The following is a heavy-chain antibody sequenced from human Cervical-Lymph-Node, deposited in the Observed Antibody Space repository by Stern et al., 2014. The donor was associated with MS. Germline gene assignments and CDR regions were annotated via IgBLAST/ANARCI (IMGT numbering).Heavy chain of an antibody. V-gene: IGHV3-30*03. Sequence: VQLVESGGGVVQPGRSLRLSCAASGFRFRNFDIHWVRQAPGKGLEWVAVIAFDGSSKHSADSGKGRFTVTRDISENLLYWQMNSVSADDTYFYYCASQYQVLYFDSWGQGTLVTVSS. CDR1: GFRFRNFD. J-gene: IGHJ4*02. CDR3: ASQYQVLYFDS. D-gene: IGHD2-2*01. CDR2: IAFDGSSK.